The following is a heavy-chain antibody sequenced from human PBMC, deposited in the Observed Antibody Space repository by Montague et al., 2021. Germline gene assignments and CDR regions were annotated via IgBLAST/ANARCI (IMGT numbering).Heavy chain of an antibody. CDR3: ARHNSDWYSDFDY. CDR1: GLSLNTRAVG. J-gene: IGHJ4*03. D-gene: IGHD6-19*01. V-gene: IGHV2-5*01. CDR2: IYWNDDK. Sequence: PALVKPTQTLTLTCNFSGLSLNTRAVGVGWIRQPPGKALEWLALIYWNDDKRYSPSLKSRLTITKDTSKNQVVLTMTNADPVDTATYYCARHNSDWYSDFDYWGRGTLVTVSS.